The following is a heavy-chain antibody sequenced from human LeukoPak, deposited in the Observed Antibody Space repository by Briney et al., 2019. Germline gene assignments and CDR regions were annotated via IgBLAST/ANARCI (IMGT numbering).Heavy chain of an antibody. D-gene: IGHD7-27*01. CDR3: AKETRLTGAFDV. Sequence: PGGSLRLSCAASGFTFSSHGMSWVRQAPGKGLEWVSAISGSGGSTYYADSVKGRFTISRDNSKNTLYLQMNSLRAEDTAVYYCAKETRLTGAFDVWGQGTMVTVSS. J-gene: IGHJ3*01. CDR1: GFTFSSHG. CDR2: ISGSGGST. V-gene: IGHV3-23*01.